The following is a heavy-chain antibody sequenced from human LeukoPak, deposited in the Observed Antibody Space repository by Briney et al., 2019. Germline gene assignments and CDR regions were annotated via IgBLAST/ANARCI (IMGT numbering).Heavy chain of an antibody. Sequence: PSETLSLTCTVSGGSISGYYWSWIRQPAGKGLEWIGRIYTSGTTHDNPSLKSRVTMSVDTSKNQVSLKVSSVTAADTAVYYCARSNYGGNSNYWGQGTLVTVSS. J-gene: IGHJ4*02. V-gene: IGHV4-4*07. CDR2: IYTSGTT. CDR3: ARSNYGGNSNY. CDR1: GGSISGYY. D-gene: IGHD4-23*01.